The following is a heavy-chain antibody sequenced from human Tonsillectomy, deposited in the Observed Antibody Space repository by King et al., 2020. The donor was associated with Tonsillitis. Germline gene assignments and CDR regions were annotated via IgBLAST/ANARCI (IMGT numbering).Heavy chain of an antibody. D-gene: IGHD3-22*01. J-gene: IGHJ4*02. CDR1: AFTFSRYW. CDR3: ARTSHDSSGYFDFDY. V-gene: IGHV3-74*01. CDR2: INSEGSDT. Sequence: VQLVESGGGLVQPGGSLRLSCAASAFTFSRYWMHWVRQAPGKGLVWVARINSEGSDTTYADSVKGRFTISRDNAKNTLYLQMNSLRAEDTAVYYCARTSHDSSGYFDFDYWGQGTLVTVSS.